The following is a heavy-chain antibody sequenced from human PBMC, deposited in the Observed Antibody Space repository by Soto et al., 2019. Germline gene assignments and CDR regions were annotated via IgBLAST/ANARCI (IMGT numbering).Heavy chain of an antibody. Sequence: SVKVSCKTSGFTFSNSAVQRVRKARGQRLEWIGWIGVSRGNTNYAQTLQGRVTITRDMSTGTAYMEVRSLRSDDTAVYYCAAEVYSGGDCCHFDYWGQGSLVTVSS. CDR1: GFTFSNSA. V-gene: IGHV1-58*01. J-gene: IGHJ4*01. CDR2: IGVSRGNT. CDR3: AAEVYSGGDCCHFDY. D-gene: IGHD2-21*02.